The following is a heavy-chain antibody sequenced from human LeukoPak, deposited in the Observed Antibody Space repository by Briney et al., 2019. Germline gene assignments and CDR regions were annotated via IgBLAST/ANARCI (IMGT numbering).Heavy chain of an antibody. CDR1: GYTFTSYD. D-gene: IGHD3-9*01. J-gene: IGHJ5*02. CDR2: RNPNSGNT. Sequence: GASVKVSCKASGYTFTSYDINWVRQATGQGLEWMGWRNPNSGNTGYAQKFQGRVTMTRNTCISTAYMELSSLIYEDTAVYYCARGTRYYDILTGYYPNWFGPWGQGTLVTVSS. V-gene: IGHV1-8*01. CDR3: ARGTRYYDILTGYYPNWFGP.